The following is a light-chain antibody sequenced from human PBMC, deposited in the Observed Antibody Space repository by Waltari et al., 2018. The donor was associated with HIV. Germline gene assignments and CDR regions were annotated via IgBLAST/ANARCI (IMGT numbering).Light chain of an antibody. J-gene: IGLJ2*01. V-gene: IGLV3-19*01. CDR1: SLSSYF. Sequence: SSELTQDPAVSVALGQTVRITCRGDSLSSYFASWYQQKPRPAPLLVIHGKNNRPSGIPDRFSVSTSVNTASLTITGTQAEDEADYYCNSRDSRGVVFGGGTKLTVL. CDR2: GKN. CDR3: NSRDSRGVV.